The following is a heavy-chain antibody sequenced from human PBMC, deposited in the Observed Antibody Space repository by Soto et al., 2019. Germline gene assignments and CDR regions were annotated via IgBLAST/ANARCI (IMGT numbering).Heavy chain of an antibody. CDR3: ARAGYSEYFDY. V-gene: IGHV3-66*01. CDR1: GFTVSSNY. Sequence: EVQLVESGGGLVQPGGSLRLSCVASGFTVSSNYMSWVRQAPGKGLEWVSVIYSGGSTYYADSVKGRFTISRDNSKNTLYLQMNSLRAEDTAVYYCARAGYSEYFDYWGQGTLVTVSS. J-gene: IGHJ4*02. D-gene: IGHD2-15*01. CDR2: IYSGGST.